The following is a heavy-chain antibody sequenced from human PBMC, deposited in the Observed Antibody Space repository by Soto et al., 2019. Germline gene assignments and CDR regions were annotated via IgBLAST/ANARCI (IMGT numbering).Heavy chain of an antibody. Sequence: EVHLVESGGGLIQPGGSLRLSCAASGFTFSPYWMHWVRQAPGKGLMWVSRIDSDGTSTAYADSVKGRFTISRDSAENTLYLQMNGLRAEDTAVYVCARGVPAAYAFDIWGQGAMVTVSS. CDR3: ARGVPAAYAFDI. J-gene: IGHJ3*02. CDR2: IDSDGTST. CDR1: GFTFSPYW. D-gene: IGHD6-13*01. V-gene: IGHV3-74*01.